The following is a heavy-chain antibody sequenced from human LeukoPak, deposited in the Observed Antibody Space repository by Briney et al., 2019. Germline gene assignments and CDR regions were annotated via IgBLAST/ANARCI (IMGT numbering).Heavy chain of an antibody. CDR1: GGSISSGGYY. D-gene: IGHD3-16*02. CDR2: IYYSGST. J-gene: IGHJ4*02. V-gene: IGHV4-31*03. CDR3: ARSPGLRLGELSSDY. Sequence: SETLSLTCTVSGGSISSGGYYWSWIRQHPGKGLEWIGYIYYSGSTYYNPSLKSRVTISVDTSKNQFSLKLSSVTAADTAVYHCARSPGLRLGELSSDYWGQGTLVTVSS.